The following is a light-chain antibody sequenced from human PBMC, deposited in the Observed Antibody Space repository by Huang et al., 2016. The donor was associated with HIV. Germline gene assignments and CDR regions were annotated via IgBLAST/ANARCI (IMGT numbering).Light chain of an antibody. CDR1: QSVSSN. CDR2: GAS. Sequence: PATLSVSPGGRATLSCRASQSVSSNLAWYQQKPGQAPRLLIYGASTRATGIPARFSGSGSGTEFTLTISSLQSEDFAVYYCQQYNNWPLTFGGGTKVEIK. CDR3: QQYNNWPLT. J-gene: IGKJ4*01. V-gene: IGKV3-15*01.